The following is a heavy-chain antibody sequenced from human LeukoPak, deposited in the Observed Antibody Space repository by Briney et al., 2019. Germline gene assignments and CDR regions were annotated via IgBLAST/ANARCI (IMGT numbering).Heavy chain of an antibody. CDR2: IYTSGST. V-gene: IGHV4-61*02. CDR1: GGSISSGSYY. D-gene: IGHD6-19*01. CDR3: ARSLMYSSGPPSFDY. J-gene: IGHJ4*02. Sequence: SQTLSLTCTVSGGSISSGSYYWSWIRQPAGKGLEWIGRIYTSGSTNYNPSLKSRVTISVDTSKNQFSLKLSSVTAADTAVYYCARSLMYSSGPPSFDYWGQGTLVTVSS.